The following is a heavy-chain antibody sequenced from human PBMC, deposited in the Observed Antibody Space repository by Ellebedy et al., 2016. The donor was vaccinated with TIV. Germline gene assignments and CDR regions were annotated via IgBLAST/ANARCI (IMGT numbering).Heavy chain of an antibody. Sequence: MPSETLSLTCTVSNGSINTYYWNWIRQPPGKGLEWIGYIYYSGSTNYNPSLKSRVTMSVDTSKNQFSLKLSSVTAADTAIYYCASLKYYYGSGSSPFDIWGQGTMVTVSS. CDR2: IYYSGST. J-gene: IGHJ3*02. V-gene: IGHV4-59*08. CDR3: ASLKYYYGSGSSPFDI. CDR1: NGSINTYY. D-gene: IGHD3-10*01.